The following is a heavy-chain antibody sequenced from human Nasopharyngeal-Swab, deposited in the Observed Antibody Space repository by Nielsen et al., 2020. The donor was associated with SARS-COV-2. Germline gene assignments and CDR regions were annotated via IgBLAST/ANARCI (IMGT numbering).Heavy chain of an antibody. V-gene: IGHV3-73*01. CDR3: TTDFYFDY. CDR1: GFIFSDSA. J-gene: IGHJ4*02. Sequence: GESLKISCAASGFIFSDSAIHWVRQASGKGLEWVGRIGDKDHNYATTYSASVQGRFTISSDDSKNTAFLQMDSRKTEDTALYYCTTDFYFDYWGQGTLVTVSS. CDR2: IGDKDHNYAT.